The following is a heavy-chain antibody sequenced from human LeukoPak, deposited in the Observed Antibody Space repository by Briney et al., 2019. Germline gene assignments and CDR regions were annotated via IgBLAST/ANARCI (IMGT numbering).Heavy chain of an antibody. CDR2: IYQSGST. D-gene: IGHD6-19*01. V-gene: IGHV4-38-2*01. CDR1: GYSISSPYY. Sequence: KPSETLSLTCAVSGYSISSPYYWGWLRQPPGKGLEWIGSIYQSGSTYYNPSLQSRVTISVDTSKNQFSLKLSSVTAADTAVYYCARVAIYMAVAPRDYYYYMDVWGKGTTVTVSS. CDR3: ARVAIYMAVAPRDYYYYMDV. J-gene: IGHJ6*03.